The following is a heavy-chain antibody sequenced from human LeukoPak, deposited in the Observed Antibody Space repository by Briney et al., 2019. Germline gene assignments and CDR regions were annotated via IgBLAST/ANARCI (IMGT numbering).Heavy chain of an antibody. CDR3: ARGPSYYDFWSGYSLPYYFDY. Sequence: GGSLRLSCAASGFTFSSYWMSWVRQAPGKGLEWVANIKQDESEKYYVDSVKGRFTISRDNAKNSLYLQMNSLRAEDTAVYYCARGPSYYDFWSGYSLPYYFDYWGQGTLVTVSS. V-gene: IGHV3-7*01. J-gene: IGHJ4*02. CDR2: IKQDESEK. CDR1: GFTFSSYW. D-gene: IGHD3-3*01.